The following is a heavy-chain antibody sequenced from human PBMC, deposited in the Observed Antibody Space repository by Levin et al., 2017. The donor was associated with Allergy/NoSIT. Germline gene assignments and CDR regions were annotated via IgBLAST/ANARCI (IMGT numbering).Heavy chain of an antibody. CDR3: ARRVTMVRGVMNPNWFDP. CDR2: IYHSGST. D-gene: IGHD3-10*01. V-gene: IGHV4-30-2*01. CDR1: GGSISSGGYS. J-gene: IGHJ5*02. Sequence: SQTLSLTCAVSGGSISSGGYSWSWIRQPPGKGLEWIGYIYHSGSTYYNPSLKSRVTISVDRSKNQFSLKLSSVTAADTAVYYCARRVTMVRGVMNPNWFDPWGQGTLVTVSS.